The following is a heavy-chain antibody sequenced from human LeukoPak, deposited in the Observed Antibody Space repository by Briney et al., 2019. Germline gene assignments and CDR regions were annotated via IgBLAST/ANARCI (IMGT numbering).Heavy chain of an antibody. J-gene: IGHJ4*02. V-gene: IGHV3-23*01. CDR2: ISGSGVNT. D-gene: IGHD3-22*01. Sequence: GGSLRLSCEASGFSFSSYGMSWVRQAPGKGLEWVSGISGSGVNTYYADSVKGRFTISRDISKNTLYLQMNSLRAEDTAVYYCAKEIHDSSGYYSYFEYWGQGTLVSVFS. CDR3: AKEIHDSSGYYSYFEY. CDR1: GFSFSSYG.